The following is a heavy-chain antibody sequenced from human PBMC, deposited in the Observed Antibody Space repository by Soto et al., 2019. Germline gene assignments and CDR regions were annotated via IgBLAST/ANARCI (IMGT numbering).Heavy chain of an antibody. CDR3: ARHGYYYDSTGYYYFV. J-gene: IGHJ4*02. CDR2: IYYSGMT. Sequence: SETLSLTCTVSCGSIISTNHYWGWIRQPPGKGLEWIGDIYYSGMTRYNPSLKSRVTISVDTSMDQFSLKLTSVTAADTAIYYCARHGYYYDSTGYYYFVWGQGTLVTVSS. V-gene: IGHV4-39*01. D-gene: IGHD3-22*01. CDR1: CGSIISTNHY.